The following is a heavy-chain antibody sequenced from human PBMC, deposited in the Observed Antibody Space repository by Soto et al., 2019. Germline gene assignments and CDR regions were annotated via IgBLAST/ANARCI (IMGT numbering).Heavy chain of an antibody. D-gene: IGHD2-21*02. J-gene: IGHJ3*02. CDR3: ARLIPYCGGDCYSVGAFDI. CDR2: VYHSGRA. V-gene: IGHV4-39*01. Sequence: QLQLRESGPGLVQPSESVSLTCTVSGGSITSRDNYWGWIRQPPGKGLEWIGTVYHSGRAYYNPSLKSRVTMSVDTSKNEFSLNLNSVTAADTSVYYSARLIPYCGGDCYSVGAFDIWGQGTMVTVSS. CDR1: GGSITSRDNY.